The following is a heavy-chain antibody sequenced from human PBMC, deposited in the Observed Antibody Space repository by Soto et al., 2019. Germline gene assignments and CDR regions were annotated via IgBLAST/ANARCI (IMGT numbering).Heavy chain of an antibody. D-gene: IGHD1-26*01. CDR3: ARGEQYSGRIFDY. Sequence: SQTLSLTCAITGDSVSSNSAGWSWVRQSPSRGLEWLGRTYYRSKWYYEYAVSVRGRITINPDTSKNQYSLQLNSVTPEDTAVYFCARGEQYSGRIFDYLGQGTQVTVSS. V-gene: IGHV6-1*01. CDR2: TYYRSKWYY. CDR1: GDSVSSNSAG. J-gene: IGHJ4*01.